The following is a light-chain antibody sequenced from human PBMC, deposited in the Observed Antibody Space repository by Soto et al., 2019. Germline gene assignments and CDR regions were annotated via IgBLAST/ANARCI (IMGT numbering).Light chain of an antibody. Sequence: ETLLTQSPGTLSLSPGERATLSCRASQSVGGSSLAWYQQRPGQAPRLLIYDTSNRATGIPDRFSGSGSGTDFTLTISRLEPEDFAVYYCQKYGNFWTFGQGTKVEIK. CDR1: QSVGGSS. V-gene: IGKV3-20*01. J-gene: IGKJ1*01. CDR2: DTS. CDR3: QKYGNFWT.